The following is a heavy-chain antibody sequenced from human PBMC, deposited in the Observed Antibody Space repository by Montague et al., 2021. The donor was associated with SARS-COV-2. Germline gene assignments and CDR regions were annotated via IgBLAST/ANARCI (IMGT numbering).Heavy chain of an antibody. CDR3: ARVKTPRYYDILTGYSKASGIDV. J-gene: IGHJ6*02. CDR1: GGSISSGGYY. Sequence: TLSLTCTVSGGSISSGGYYWSWIRQHPGKGLEWIGYIYYSGSTYYXPSLKSRVTISVDTSKNQFSLKLSSVTAADTAVYYCARVKTPRYYDILTGYSKASGIDVWGQGTTVTVSS. V-gene: IGHV4-31*03. CDR2: IYYSGST. D-gene: IGHD3-9*01.